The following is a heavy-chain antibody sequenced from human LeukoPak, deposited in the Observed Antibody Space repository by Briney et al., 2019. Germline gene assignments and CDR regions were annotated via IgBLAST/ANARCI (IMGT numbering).Heavy chain of an antibody. CDR2: IGYNDRT. CDR3: GRHSWSRHCASTNCLKRIVS. Sequence: SETLSLTCTVSSGTINNNMYHWGWIPQPPGQGLEWAVSIGYNDRTYYNSSLKSRITTTADTSKKQFFLMISSVTATEPAVYYCGRHSWSRHCASTNCLKRIVSWARGTRVTVSS. D-gene: IGHD2/OR15-2a*01. V-gene: IGHV4-39*01. J-gene: IGHJ4*02. CDR1: SGTINNNMYH.